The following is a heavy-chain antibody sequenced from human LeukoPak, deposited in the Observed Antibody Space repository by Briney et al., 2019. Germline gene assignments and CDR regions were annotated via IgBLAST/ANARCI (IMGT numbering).Heavy chain of an antibody. Sequence: PGGSLRLSCAASGFTFSSYAMNWVRQAPGKGLGWVSVISSGGTNTYYADSVKGRFTVSRDNSKNTMYLQMNSLRAEDTAVYYCAKTATNWYLDSWGQGTLVTVSS. CDR3: AKTATNWYLDS. V-gene: IGHV3-23*01. CDR1: GFTFSSYA. J-gene: IGHJ4*02. D-gene: IGHD1-1*01. CDR2: ISSGGTNT.